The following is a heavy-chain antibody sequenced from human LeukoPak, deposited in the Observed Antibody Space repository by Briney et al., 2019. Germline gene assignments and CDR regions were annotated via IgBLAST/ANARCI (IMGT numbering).Heavy chain of an antibody. V-gene: IGHV3-21*01. D-gene: IGHD5-12*01. CDR2: ISSSSSYL. Sequence: GGFLRLSGAASGFTFSSYSMNWVGKAPGKGLEWGSSISSSSSYLDYADSVKGRFTISRNNAKNSLYLQMNRVSAEDMAGYHCARDLVATVVDVGRKGTTVRVPS. J-gene: IGHJ6*04. CDR1: GFTFSSYS. CDR3: ARDLVATVVDV.